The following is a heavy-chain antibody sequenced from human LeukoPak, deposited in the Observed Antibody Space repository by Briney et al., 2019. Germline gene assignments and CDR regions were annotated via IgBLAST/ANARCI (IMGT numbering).Heavy chain of an antibody. CDR2: IYYSRST. CDR3: ARDRCYDSSGDAFDI. V-gene: IGHV4-59*01. CDR1: GGSISSYY. Sequence: PSETLSLTCTVSGGSISSYYWSWIRQPPGKELEWIGYIYYSRSTNYNPSLKSRVTISVDTSKNQFSLKLSSLTAADTAVYYCARDRCYDSSGDAFDIWGQGTMVTVSS. D-gene: IGHD3-22*01. J-gene: IGHJ3*02.